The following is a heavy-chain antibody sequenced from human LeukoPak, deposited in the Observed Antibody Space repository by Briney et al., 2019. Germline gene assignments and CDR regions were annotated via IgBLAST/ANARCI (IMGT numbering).Heavy chain of an antibody. CDR1: GFTFSSYE. Sequence: GGSLRLSCAASGFTFSSYEMNWVRQAPGKGLEGVSYISIIASTIYSPDSVKARFTISRDNAKNSLYLQINSLRAEDTAVYYCARGTHTYGEPADYWGQGTLVTVS. J-gene: IGHJ4*02. V-gene: IGHV3-48*03. CDR3: ARGTHTYGEPADY. D-gene: IGHD4-17*01. CDR2: ISIIASTI.